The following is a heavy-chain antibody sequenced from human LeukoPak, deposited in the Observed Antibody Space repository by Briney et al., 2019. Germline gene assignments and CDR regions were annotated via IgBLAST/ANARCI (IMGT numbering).Heavy chain of an antibody. Sequence: GGSLRLSCAASGFTFSSYWMSWVRQAPGKGLEWVANIKQDGSEKYYVDSVKGRFTISRDNAKNSLYLQMNSLRAEDTAVYYCATSAPTLTTGTHPLDDAFDIWGQGTMVTVSS. D-gene: IGHD4-11*01. CDR2: IKQDGSEK. CDR1: GFTFSSYW. J-gene: IGHJ3*02. V-gene: IGHV3-7*01. CDR3: ATSAPTLTTGTHPLDDAFDI.